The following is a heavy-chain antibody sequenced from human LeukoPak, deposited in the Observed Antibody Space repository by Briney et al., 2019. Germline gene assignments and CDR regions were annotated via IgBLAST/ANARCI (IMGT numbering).Heavy chain of an antibody. J-gene: IGHJ2*01. CDR2: IKPEGSEK. CDR1: GFPFGSYW. V-gene: IGHV3-7*05. D-gene: IGHD2-21*02. CDR3: ARVICGGDCYSGDWYFDL. Sequence: GGCLILACGASGFPFGSYWTGSVRLAAGRGLGWVANIKPEGSEKIDVDSVKGRFPISRHNAKNSVYLQLNHMRAEDRAVYYCARVICGGDCYSGDWYFDLWGRGTLVTVSS.